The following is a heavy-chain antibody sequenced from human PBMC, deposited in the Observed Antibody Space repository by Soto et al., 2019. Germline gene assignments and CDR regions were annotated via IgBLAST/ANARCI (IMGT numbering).Heavy chain of an antibody. D-gene: IGHD1-26*01. CDR2: MKNNGAT. Sequence: EVQLVESGGGLVKPGGSLRLSCVISGFTFNNAWMNWVRQAPGKGLEWVGGMKNNGATDYAAPVRGRFTISRDDSRDTLYLQMNHLETEDTAVYYCTTDLSPPEGPSYPIDSWGQGTLVTVSS. V-gene: IGHV3-15*01. CDR1: GFTFNNAW. CDR3: TTDLSPPEGPSYPIDS. J-gene: IGHJ4*02.